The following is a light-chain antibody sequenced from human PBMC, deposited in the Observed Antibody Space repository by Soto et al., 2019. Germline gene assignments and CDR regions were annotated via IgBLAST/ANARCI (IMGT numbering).Light chain of an antibody. J-gene: IGLJ1*01. Sequence: LTQPASVSGSPGQSITISCAGTSSDLGAYKYVSWYQQHPDKAPKLILYEVSRRPSGVSNRFSGSKSGNTASLTISGLLAEDEADYSCSSYTNTSTLVFGTGTKV. CDR3: SSYTNTSTLV. V-gene: IGLV2-14*03. CDR1: SSDLGAYKY. CDR2: EVS.